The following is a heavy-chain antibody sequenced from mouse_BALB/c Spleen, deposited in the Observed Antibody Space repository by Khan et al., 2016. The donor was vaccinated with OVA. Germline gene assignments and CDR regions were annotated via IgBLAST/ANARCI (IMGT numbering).Heavy chain of an antibody. Sequence: QVRLQQSGAELARPGASVKMSCKASGYTFTSYTIHWIKQRPGQGLEWIGYIIPSSGYINYNQKFKDKATLTADKSSTTAYMQLSSLTSDDSAVYFCARDGAYYRNDGWFAYWGQGTLGTVSA. J-gene: IGHJ3*01. D-gene: IGHD2-14*01. V-gene: IGHV1-4*01. CDR3: ARDGAYYRNDGWFAY. CDR2: IIPSSGYI. CDR1: GYTFTSYT.